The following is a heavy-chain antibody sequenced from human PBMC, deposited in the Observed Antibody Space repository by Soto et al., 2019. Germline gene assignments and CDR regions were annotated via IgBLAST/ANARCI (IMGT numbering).Heavy chain of an antibody. CDR3: ARDQLRFLEWLSSDGMDG. Sequence: QVQLVESGGGVVQPGRSLRLSCAASGFTFSSYAMHWVRQAPGKGLEWVAVISYDGSNKYYADSVKGRFTISRDNSKNTXSLQMNSLRAEDTAVYYCARDQLRFLEWLSSDGMDGWGQGTTVTVSS. CDR1: GFTFSSYA. J-gene: IGHJ6*02. CDR2: ISYDGSNK. V-gene: IGHV3-30-3*01. D-gene: IGHD3-3*01.